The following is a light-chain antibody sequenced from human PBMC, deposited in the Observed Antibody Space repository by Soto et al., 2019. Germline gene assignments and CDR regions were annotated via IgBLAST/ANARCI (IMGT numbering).Light chain of an antibody. V-gene: IGLV2-14*01. J-gene: IGLJ1*01. CDR2: DVS. CDR3: SSYTSSSTDV. CDR1: SSDVGFSNY. Sequence: QSALTQPASVSGSPGQSITISCTGTSSDVGFSNYVFWYQQHPGKAPKLIISDVSNRPSGVSNRFSGSKSGNTASLTISGLQAEDEADYYCSSYTSSSTDVFGTGTKVTVL.